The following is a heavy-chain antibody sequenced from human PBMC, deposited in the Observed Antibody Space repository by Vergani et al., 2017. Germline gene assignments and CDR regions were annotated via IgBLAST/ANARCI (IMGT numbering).Heavy chain of an antibody. V-gene: IGHV1-18*01. CDR2: ISAYNVNT. D-gene: IGHD6-19*01. Sequence: QVQLVQSGPERKSPGASVMVSCKASGYDFSSYGINWVRQAPGQGLEWMGWISAYNVNTYYAQSLQGRLTLTTDKSTGTAYMELRRLTSDDTAVYYCARDRAVAGTNYFDYWGQGTLVTVSS. CDR1: GYDFSSYG. J-gene: IGHJ4*02. CDR3: ARDRAVAGTNYFDY.